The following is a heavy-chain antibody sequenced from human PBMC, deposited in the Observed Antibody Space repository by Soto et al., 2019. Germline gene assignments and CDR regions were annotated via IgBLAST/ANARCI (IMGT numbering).Heavy chain of an antibody. V-gene: IGHV3-23*01. J-gene: IGHJ4*02. CDR2: ISGSGGST. CDR1: GFPFSSYA. Sequence: GGSLRLSCAASGFPFSSYAMSWVRPDTGKGLEWVSAISGSGGSTYYADSVKGRFTISRDNSKNTLYLQMNSLRAGDTAVYYCAKDSPWVGATGSFDYWGQGTLVTVSS. D-gene: IGHD1-26*01. CDR3: AKDSPWVGATGSFDY.